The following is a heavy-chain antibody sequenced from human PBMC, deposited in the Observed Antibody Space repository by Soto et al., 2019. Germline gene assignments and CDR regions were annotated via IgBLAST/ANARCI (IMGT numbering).Heavy chain of an antibody. CDR1: GYTFTSYA. V-gene: IGHV1-3*01. CDR2: INAGNGNT. J-gene: IGHJ6*02. CDR3: ASDAHELGFGESPFEGMDV. Sequence: ASVKVSCKASGYTFTSYAMHWVRQAPGQRLEWMGWINAGNGNTKYSQKFQGRVTITRDTSASTAYMELSSLRSEDTAVYYCASDAHELGFGESPFEGMDVWGQGTTVTVSS. D-gene: IGHD3-10*01.